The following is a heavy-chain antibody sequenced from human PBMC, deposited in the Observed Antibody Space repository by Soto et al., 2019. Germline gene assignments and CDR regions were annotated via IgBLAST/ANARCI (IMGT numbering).Heavy chain of an antibody. CDR1: GGSISSYY. V-gene: IGHV3-7*01. CDR3: ARWNSYGYYFDY. J-gene: IGHJ4*02. D-gene: IGHD5-18*01. CDR2: INQDRSEK. Sequence: CTVSGGSISSYYWSWVRQAPGKGLEWVANINQDRSEKYYVDSVKGRFTISRDNAKNSLYLQMNSLRAEDTAVYYCARWNSYGYYFDYWGQGTLVTVSS.